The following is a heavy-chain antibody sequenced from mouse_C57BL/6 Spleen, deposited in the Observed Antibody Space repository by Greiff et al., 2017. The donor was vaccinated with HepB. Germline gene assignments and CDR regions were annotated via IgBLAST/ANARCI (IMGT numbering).Heavy chain of an antibody. CDR3: ARTPGPAYDGYFDY. D-gene: IGHD2-3*01. Sequence: EVKLVESVAELVRPGASVKLSCTASGFNIKNTYMHWVKQRPEQGLEWIGRIDPANGNTKYAPKFQGKATITADTSSNTAYLQLSSLTSEDTAIYYCARTPGPAYDGYFDYWGQGTTLTVSS. CDR1: GFNIKNTY. V-gene: IGHV14-3*01. CDR2: IDPANGNT. J-gene: IGHJ2*01.